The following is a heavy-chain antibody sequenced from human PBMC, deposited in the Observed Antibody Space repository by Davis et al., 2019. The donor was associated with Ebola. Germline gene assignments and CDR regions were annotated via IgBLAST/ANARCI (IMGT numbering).Heavy chain of an antibody. CDR2: ISSSSSTI. V-gene: IGHV3-48*01. Sequence: PGGSLRLSCAASGFTFSSYSMNWVRQAPGKGLEWVSYISSSSSTIYYADSVKGRFTISRDNAKNSLYLQMNSLRAEETAVYYVAREEGAVAGELYYYYGMDVWGKGPRSPSPQ. CDR1: GFTFSSYS. D-gene: IGHD6-19*01. J-gene: IGHJ6*01. CDR3: AREEGAVAGELYYYYGMDV.